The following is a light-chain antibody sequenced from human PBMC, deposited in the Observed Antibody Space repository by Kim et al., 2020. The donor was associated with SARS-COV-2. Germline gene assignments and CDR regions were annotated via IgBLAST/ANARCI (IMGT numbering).Light chain of an antibody. CDR1: SGYSNYQ. J-gene: IGLJ3*02. Sequence: CTLSSGYSNYQVDLYQQRPGKGPRFVMRVGPGGIVGSKGDGIPDRFSVLGSGLNRYLTIKNVQEEDESDFHCGADHGSGSNFVWVFGGGTKLTVL. CDR2: VGPGGIVG. CDR3: GADHGSGSNFVWV. V-gene: IGLV9-49*01.